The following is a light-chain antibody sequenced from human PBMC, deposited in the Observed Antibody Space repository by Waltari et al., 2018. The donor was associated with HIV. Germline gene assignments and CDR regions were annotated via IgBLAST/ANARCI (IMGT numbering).Light chain of an antibody. CDR3: QSYDSRLSGSV. CDR1: SSNIGTGSD. V-gene: IGLV1-40*01. CDR2: GKC. J-gene: IGLJ3*02. Sequence: QSALTQPPSVSGAPGQRVTISCTGTSSNIGTGSDVHWYQQLPGTAPKPLIYGKCQRPSGVPDRFSCSKSGTSASLAINGLQAEDEADYYCQSYDSRLSGSVFGGGTKLTVL.